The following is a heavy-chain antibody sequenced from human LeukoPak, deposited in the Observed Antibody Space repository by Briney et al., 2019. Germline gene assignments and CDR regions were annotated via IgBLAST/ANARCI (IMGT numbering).Heavy chain of an antibody. V-gene: IGHV3-53*01. D-gene: IGHD3-10*01. CDR1: GFTVSSNY. Sequence: PGGSLRLSCAASGFTVSSNYMSWVRQAPGKGLEWVSIIYSGGSTFYADSVKGRFTISRDNSKNTLYLQMNSLRAEDTAVYYCAKRSYYGSGSYGFPDYWGQGTLVTVSS. J-gene: IGHJ4*02. CDR3: AKRSYYGSGSYGFPDY. CDR2: IYSGGST.